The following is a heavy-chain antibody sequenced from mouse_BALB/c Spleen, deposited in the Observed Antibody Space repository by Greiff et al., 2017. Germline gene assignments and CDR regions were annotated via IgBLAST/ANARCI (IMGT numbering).Heavy chain of an antibody. Sequence: QVQLKQSGAELVRPGVSVKISCKGSGYTFTDYAMHWVKQSHAKSLEWIGVISTYYGDASYNQKFKGKATMTVDKSSSTAYMELARLTSEDSAIYYCARDYYGSSDFAYWGQGTLVTVSA. CDR1: GYTFTDYA. D-gene: IGHD1-1*01. J-gene: IGHJ3*01. V-gene: IGHV1S137*01. CDR3: ARDYYGSSDFAY. CDR2: ISTYYGDA.